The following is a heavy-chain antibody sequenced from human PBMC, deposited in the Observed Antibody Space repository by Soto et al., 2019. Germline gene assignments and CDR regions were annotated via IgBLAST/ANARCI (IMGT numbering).Heavy chain of an antibody. CDR3: AREEGQLVAESWFHH. V-gene: IGHV4-4*07. CDR1: DSYIRNYY. Sequence: LDTLSLICTVSDSYIRNYYWSWIRQPAGKGLEWIGRIYSSGSTNYNPSLEGRVTMSVQTSKRQFSLKVRSVTAADTAVYYCAREEGQLVAESWFHHWGQGIPVNVS. D-gene: IGHD6-6*01. CDR2: IYSSGST. J-gene: IGHJ5*02.